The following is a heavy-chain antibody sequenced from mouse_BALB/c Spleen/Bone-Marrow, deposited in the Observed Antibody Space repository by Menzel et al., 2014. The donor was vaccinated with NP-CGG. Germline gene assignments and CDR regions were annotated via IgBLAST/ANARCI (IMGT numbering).Heavy chain of an antibody. CDR1: GYTFTSYW. CDR3: AESTMITLDY. J-gene: IGHJ2*01. D-gene: IGHD2-4*01. V-gene: IGHV1-7*01. CDR2: INPSTGYT. Sequence: QVQLQESGAELAKTGASVKMSCKASGYTFTSYWMHWVKQRPGQGLEWIGYINPSTGYTEYNQKFKDKATLTADKSSSTAYMQLSSLTSEDSAVYYCAESTMITLDYWGQGTTLTVSS.